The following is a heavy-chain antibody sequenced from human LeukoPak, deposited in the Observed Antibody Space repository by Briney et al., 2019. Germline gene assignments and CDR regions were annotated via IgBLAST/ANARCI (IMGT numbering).Heavy chain of an antibody. D-gene: IGHD6-13*01. V-gene: IGHV4-59*01. CDR1: GGSISSYY. CDR3: ARERQQLVQGNGIKWFDP. CDR2: IYYSGST. J-gene: IGHJ5*02. Sequence: SETLSLTCTVSGGSISSYYWSWIRQPPGKGLEWIGYIYYSGSTNYNPSLKSRVTISVDASKNQFSLKLSSVTAADTAVYYCARERQQLVQGNGIKWFDPWGQGTLVTVSS.